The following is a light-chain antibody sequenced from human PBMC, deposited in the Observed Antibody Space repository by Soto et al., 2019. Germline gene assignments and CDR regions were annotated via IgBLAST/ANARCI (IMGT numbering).Light chain of an antibody. Sequence: QSVLTQPPSLSGTPGQRVTIPWSGSNSNIGRYSVTSYQHFPGTAPKILIYSDDDRTSGVPDRFSGSKSGTSASLAISGLQSEDEVEYYCAAWDDNLNSPLFCGGTKLTV. CDR3: AAWDDNLNSPL. CDR2: SDD. CDR1: NSNIGRYS. V-gene: IGLV1-44*01. J-gene: IGLJ3*02.